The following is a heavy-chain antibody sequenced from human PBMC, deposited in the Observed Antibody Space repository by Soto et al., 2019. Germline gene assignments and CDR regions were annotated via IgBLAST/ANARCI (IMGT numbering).Heavy chain of an antibody. Sequence: GGSLRLSCAVSGFSFSSYGMHWVRQAPGKGLEWLTLIWYDGGNKYYADSVKGRFTISRDNSKNTLYLQMNSLTADDTAVYYCARDNGGNSASFDYWGQGTLVTVSS. CDR1: GFSFSSYG. CDR2: IWYDGGNK. V-gene: IGHV3-33*01. J-gene: IGHJ4*02. CDR3: ARDNGGNSASFDY. D-gene: IGHD4-4*01.